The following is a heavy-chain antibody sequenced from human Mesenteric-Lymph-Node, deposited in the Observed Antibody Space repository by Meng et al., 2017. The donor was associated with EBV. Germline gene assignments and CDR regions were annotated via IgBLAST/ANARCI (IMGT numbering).Heavy chain of an antibody. CDR3: ARVDDSDSSYDN. CDR2: IYFSGST. Sequence: QLKGSGPGMCKPSPTLSLICTVSGGSISTGGYYWSWIRQTPGKGLEWIGNIYFSGSTHYNPSLKSRVTISVDTSKNQFSLSLRSVTAADTAVYSCARVDDSDSSYDNWGQGTLVTVSS. CDR1: GGSISTGGYY. D-gene: IGHD3-22*01. V-gene: IGHV4-30-4*01. J-gene: IGHJ4*02.